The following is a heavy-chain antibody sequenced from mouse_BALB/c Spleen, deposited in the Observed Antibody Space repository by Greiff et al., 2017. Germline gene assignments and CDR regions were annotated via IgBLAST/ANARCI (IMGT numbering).Heavy chain of an antibody. CDR2: ISSGGGST. CDR3: ARHLRRYYFDY. J-gene: IGHJ2*01. Sequence: EVQRVESGGGLVKPGGSLKLSCAASGFAFSSYDMSWVRQTPEKRLEWVAYISSGGGSTYYPDTVKGRFTISRDNAKNTLYLQMSSLKSEDTAMYYCARHLRRYYFDYWGQGTTLTVSS. CDR1: GFAFSSYD. D-gene: IGHD1-1*01. V-gene: IGHV5-12-1*01.